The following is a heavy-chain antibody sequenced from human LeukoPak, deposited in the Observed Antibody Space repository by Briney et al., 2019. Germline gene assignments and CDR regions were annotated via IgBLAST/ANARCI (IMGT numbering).Heavy chain of an antibody. J-gene: IGHJ4*02. D-gene: IGHD5-24*01. V-gene: IGHV1-2*02. CDR1: GYTFTDYY. CDR2: LNPNSGDT. Sequence: ASVKVSCKASGYTFTDYYMHWVRQAPGQGLEWMGWLNPNSGDTNYAQKFQGRVSMTRDTSISTAYMDLSDLRSDDTAVFYCARGRNIEMTTMSGGSDYWGQGTLVTVSS. CDR3: ARGRNIEMTTMSGGSDY.